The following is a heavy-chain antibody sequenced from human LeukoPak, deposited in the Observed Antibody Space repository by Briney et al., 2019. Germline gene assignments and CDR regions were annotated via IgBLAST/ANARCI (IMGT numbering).Heavy chain of an antibody. J-gene: IGHJ4*02. CDR2: MSPNSGDT. V-gene: IGHV1-8*01. D-gene: IGHD7-27*01. Sequence: ASVNVSCKASGYTFTTHDINWVRQATGQGLEWLGWMSPNSGDTGYAQKFQGRVTMTSDSSISTAYMELSSLRSEDTAIYYCVRTPPNWGFDYWGQGTLVTVSS. CDR3: VRTPPNWGFDY. CDR1: GYTFTTHD.